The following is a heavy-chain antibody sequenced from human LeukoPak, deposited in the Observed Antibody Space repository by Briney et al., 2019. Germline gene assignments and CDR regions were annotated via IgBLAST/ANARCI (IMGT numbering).Heavy chain of an antibody. CDR2: IHGDGSSTST. D-gene: IGHD7-27*01. J-gene: IGHJ4*02. V-gene: IGHV3-74*01. CDR3: AALLGGPHPGY. Sequence: GGSLRLSCTASGFTFSSYWMHWVRQAPGKGLMWVSRIHGDGSSTSTSYADSVKGRFTISSDNAKNTLYLQMNSLRAEDTAVYYCAALLGGPHPGYWGQGTLVTVSS. CDR1: GFTFSSYW.